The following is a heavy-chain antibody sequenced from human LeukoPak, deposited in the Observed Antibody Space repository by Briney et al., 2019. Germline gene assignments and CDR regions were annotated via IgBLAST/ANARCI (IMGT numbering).Heavy chain of an antibody. V-gene: IGHV3-33*01. CDR2: MWYDGSKE. Sequence: GRSLRLSCAASGFTFSVYGRHWGRKAPNKGLEWVAVMWYDGSKEYYADSVKGRSTISRDTSTNMLYLQMNSLRAEDTAVYYCARELGSGTFDYWGQGTLVTVSS. CDR3: ARELGSGTFDY. J-gene: IGHJ4*02. CDR1: GFTFSVYG. D-gene: IGHD6-19*01.